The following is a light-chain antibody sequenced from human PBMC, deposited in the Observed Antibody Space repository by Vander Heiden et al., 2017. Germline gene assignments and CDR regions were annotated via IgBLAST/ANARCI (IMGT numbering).Light chain of an antibody. CDR1: QRISTN. CDR3: QQSYTRPRT. Sequence: DIQMTQSQSSLSASVGDRVTITCRASQRISTNLNWYQQKAGKAPKLLISAASTLQSGVPSRFSGSNSGTEFTLTISDLQPDDCATFYCQQSYTRPRTFGPGTKVEIK. V-gene: IGKV1-39*01. CDR2: AAS. J-gene: IGKJ3*01.